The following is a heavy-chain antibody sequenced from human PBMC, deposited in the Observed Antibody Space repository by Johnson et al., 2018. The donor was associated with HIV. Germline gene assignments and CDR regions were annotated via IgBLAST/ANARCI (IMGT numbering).Heavy chain of an antibody. CDR2: ISSSGSTI. D-gene: IGHD1-26*01. Sequence: QVQLVESGGGLVKPGGSLRLSCAASGFSFSDYYMTWIRQAPGKGLEWVSYISSSGSTIYYADSVKGRFTISRDNAKNSLYLQMNSLRAEDTAVYYCARAAYSGSHHDAFDIWGQGTMVTVSS. J-gene: IGHJ3*02. V-gene: IGHV3-11*04. CDR1: GFSFSDYY. CDR3: ARAAYSGSHHDAFDI.